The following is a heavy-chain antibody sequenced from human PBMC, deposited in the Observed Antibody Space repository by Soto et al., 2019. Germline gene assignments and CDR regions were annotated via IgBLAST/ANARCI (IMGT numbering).Heavy chain of an antibody. V-gene: IGHV3-53*04. D-gene: IGHD3-22*01. CDR1: GFTVSSNY. CDR3: ARAAVYYYDSSGYYYFDY. J-gene: IGHJ4*02. CDR2: IYSGGST. Sequence: GGSLRLSCAASGFTVSSNYMSWVRQAPGKGLEWVSVIYSGGSTYYADSVKGRFTISSHNSKNTLYLQMNSLRAEDTAVYYCARAAVYYYDSSGYYYFDYWGQGTLVTVSS.